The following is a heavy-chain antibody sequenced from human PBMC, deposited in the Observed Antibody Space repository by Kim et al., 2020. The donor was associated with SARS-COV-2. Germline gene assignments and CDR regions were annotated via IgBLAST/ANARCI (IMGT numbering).Heavy chain of an antibody. V-gene: IGHV3-74*01. D-gene: IGHD2-21*01. CDR3: ARERGGGYEDS. CDR2: ISSDGSRK. Sequence: GGSLRLSCAASGFTFSNYGMHWVRQAPGKGLEWVSVISSDGSRKYYADSVKGRFTISRDNAKNTLDLEMNGLRAEDTAVYYCARERGGGYEDSWGQGTLVTVSS. CDR1: GFTFSNYG. J-gene: IGHJ5*02.